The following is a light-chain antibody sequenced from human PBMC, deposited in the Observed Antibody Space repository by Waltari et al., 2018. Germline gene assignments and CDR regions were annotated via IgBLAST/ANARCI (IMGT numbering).Light chain of an antibody. CDR3: QSADSSGTYEV. J-gene: IGLJ1*01. CDR1: ALPKQF. Sequence: SYELTQPPSVSVSPGQTARITCSGDALPKQFAYWYQQKPGQAPVVVIYKDPERPSGIPERFSGSSSGTTVTLTISGVQAEDEADYYCQSADSSGTYEVFGTGTKVTVL. V-gene: IGLV3-25*03. CDR2: KDP.